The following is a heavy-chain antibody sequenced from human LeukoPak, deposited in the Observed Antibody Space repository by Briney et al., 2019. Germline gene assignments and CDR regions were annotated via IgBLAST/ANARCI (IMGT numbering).Heavy chain of an antibody. CDR2: ISYDGSNK. Sequence: GKSLRLSCAASGFTFSGYPIHWVRQAPGKGLEWVAVISYDGSNKYYADSVKGRFTVSRDSSKNTMYLQMNSLRAEDTALYYCVRGQGAHDNWFDPWGQGTLVTVAS. V-gene: IGHV3-30*14. D-gene: IGHD4/OR15-4a*01. J-gene: IGHJ5*02. CDR1: GFTFSGYP. CDR3: VRGQGAHDNWFDP.